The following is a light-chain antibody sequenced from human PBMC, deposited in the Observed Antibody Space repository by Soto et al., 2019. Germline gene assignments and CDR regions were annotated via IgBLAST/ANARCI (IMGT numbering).Light chain of an antibody. V-gene: IGLV2-14*01. CDR2: EVS. Sequence: QSVLTQPASVSGSPGQSITISCTGTSSDVGGYHYVSWYQLLPGKAPKLILFEVSIRPSGVSYRFSGSKSGNTASLTISGLQAEDEADYFRSSYSISTAYLFGTGTKVTVL. J-gene: IGLJ1*01. CDR3: SSYSISTAYL. CDR1: SSDVGGYHY.